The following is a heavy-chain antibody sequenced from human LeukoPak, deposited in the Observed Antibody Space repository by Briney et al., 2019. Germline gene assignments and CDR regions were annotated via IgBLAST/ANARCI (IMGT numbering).Heavy chain of an antibody. J-gene: IGHJ4*02. Sequence: GESLKISCKGSGYSLTSYWIGWVRQMPGKGLEWTAIIYPGDSDARYSPSFQGQVTISADKSISTAYLQWRSLKASDTAMYYCAIDYGDYGAYWGQGTLVTVSS. D-gene: IGHD4-17*01. V-gene: IGHV5-51*01. CDR3: AIDYGDYGAY. CDR1: GYSLTSYW. CDR2: IYPGDSDA.